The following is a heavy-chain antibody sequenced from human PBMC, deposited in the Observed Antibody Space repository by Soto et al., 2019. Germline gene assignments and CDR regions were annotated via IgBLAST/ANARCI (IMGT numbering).Heavy chain of an antibody. J-gene: IGHJ4*02. CDR1: GGSFSGYY. CDR2: INHSGST. D-gene: IGHD3-22*01. Sequence: PSETLSLTCAVYGGSFSGYYWSWIRQPPGKGLEWIGEINHSGSTNYNPSLKSRVTISVDTSKNQFSLKLSSVTAADTAVYYCARTYDSSGYYFDYWRQGTLVPVPS. V-gene: IGHV4-34*01. CDR3: ARTYDSSGYYFDY.